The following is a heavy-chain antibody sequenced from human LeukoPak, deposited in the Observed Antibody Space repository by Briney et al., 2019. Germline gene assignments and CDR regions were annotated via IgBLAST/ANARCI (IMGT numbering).Heavy chain of an antibody. CDR3: TTYGDYGRFVY. CDR1: AFRLSNVW. CDR2: IQNKAAGETT. V-gene: IGHV3-15*01. J-gene: IGHJ4*01. D-gene: IGHD4-17*01. Sequence: PGGSLTLSCVVSAFRLSNVWVRWVRPAPGEGLEWDGRIQNKAAGETTDYAAPVKGRFNIPRDDQTNTLYVQVNSLKTQDTAVYYCTTYGDYGRFVYW.